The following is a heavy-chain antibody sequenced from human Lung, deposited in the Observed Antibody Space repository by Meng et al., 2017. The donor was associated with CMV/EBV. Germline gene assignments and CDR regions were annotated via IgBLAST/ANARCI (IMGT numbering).Heavy chain of an antibody. V-gene: IGHV4-39*01. CDR1: NTSISAVGYC. Sequence: EXXTISCTVSNTSISAVGYCWGWIRQSPGKGLEWIASMYYGGTTHYNPSLKSRVTISIDTSKNQLSLRLSSVTAADTAIYYCARHLSNNFWSGYYVPPDFNYWXKGAXVTVSS. D-gene: IGHD3-3*01. J-gene: IGHJ4*02. CDR2: MYYGGTT. CDR3: ARHLSNNFWSGYYVPPDFNY.